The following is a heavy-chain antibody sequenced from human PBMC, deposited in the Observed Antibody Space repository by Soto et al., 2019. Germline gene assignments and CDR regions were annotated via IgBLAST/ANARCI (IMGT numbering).Heavy chain of an antibody. CDR1: GFTFSSYA. CDR2: ISGSGGST. J-gene: IGHJ1*01. V-gene: IGHV3-23*01. Sequence: GGSLRLSCAASGFTFSSYAMSWVRQAPGKGLEWVSAISGSGGSTYYADSVKGRFTISRDNSKNTLYLQMNSLRAEDTAVYYWAIEGYSYGYAEYFQHWGQGTLVTVSS. CDR3: AIEGYSYGYAEYFQH. D-gene: IGHD5-18*01.